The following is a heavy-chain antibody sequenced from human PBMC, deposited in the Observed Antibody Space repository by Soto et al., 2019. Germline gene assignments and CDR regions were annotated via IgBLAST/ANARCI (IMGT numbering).Heavy chain of an antibody. CDR1: GGSISSSSYY. D-gene: IGHD4-17*01. J-gene: IGHJ6*03. V-gene: IGHV4-39*01. Sequence: QLQLQESGPGLVKPSETLSLTCTVSGGSISSSSYYWGWIRQPPGKGLEWIGSIYYSGSTYYNPSLKSRVTISVDTSKNQFSLKLSSVTAADTAVYYCASLYGDYYYYYMDVWGIGTTVTVSS. CDR2: IYYSGST. CDR3: ASLYGDYYYYYMDV.